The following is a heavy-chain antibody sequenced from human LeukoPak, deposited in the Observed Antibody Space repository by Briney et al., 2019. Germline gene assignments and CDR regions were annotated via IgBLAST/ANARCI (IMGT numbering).Heavy chain of an antibody. J-gene: IGHJ4*02. D-gene: IGHD3-22*01. CDR1: GGALSGYC. Sequence: ETLSLTCAVYGGALSGYCWSWIRQSPGKGLEWMGGIHHTGSTNYHPSLKRRVTISVDTSNTQFPITMSPVTVADTAVYYCATNPRHSSGYPDCWGQGILVTVSS. CDR3: ATNPRHSSGYPDC. CDR2: IHHTGST. V-gene: IGHV4-34*01.